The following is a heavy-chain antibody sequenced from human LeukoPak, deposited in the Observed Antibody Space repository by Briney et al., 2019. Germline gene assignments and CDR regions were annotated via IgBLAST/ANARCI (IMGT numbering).Heavy chain of an antibody. D-gene: IGHD5-18*01. J-gene: IGHJ4*02. CDR1: GASMRNYY. Sequence: SETLSLTCNVSGASMRNYYWVWIRQPPGKALEWIGSIYHSENNYSGSTYYNPSLKSRVTISLDTSKNKFSLKVGSMTAADTVVYYCARAGGYGLIDYWGQGTMVTVSS. V-gene: IGHV4-39*07. CDR3: ARAGGYGLIDY. CDR2: IYHSENNYSGST.